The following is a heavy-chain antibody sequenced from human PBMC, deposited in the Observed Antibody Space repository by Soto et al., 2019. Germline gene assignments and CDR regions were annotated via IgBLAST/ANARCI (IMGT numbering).Heavy chain of an antibody. D-gene: IGHD6-19*01. Sequence: QITLKESGPTLVKPTQPLTLTCTFSGFSLSTSGVGVGWFRQPPGKALEWLALIYWDDDKRYSPSLKSRLTLTKDTSNNQVVLTMTNMDPVDTATYYCAHSASSGWYRLIDYWGQGTLVTVSS. J-gene: IGHJ4*02. CDR3: AHSASSGWYRLIDY. CDR2: IYWDDDK. CDR1: GFSLSTSGVG. V-gene: IGHV2-5*02.